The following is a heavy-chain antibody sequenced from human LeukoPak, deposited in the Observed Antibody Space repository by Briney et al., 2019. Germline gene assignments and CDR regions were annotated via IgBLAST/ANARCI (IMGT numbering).Heavy chain of an antibody. D-gene: IGHD4-23*01. CDR3: ARGKGGKLDY. Sequence: SETLSLTCAVYGGSFSGYYWSWIRQPPGKGLEWIGEINHSGSTNYNPSLKSRVTISVDTSKNQFSLKLSSVTAADTAVYYCARGKGGKLDYWDGGTLVTFSS. CDR2: INHSGST. V-gene: IGHV4-34*01. J-gene: IGHJ4*02. CDR1: GGSFSGYY.